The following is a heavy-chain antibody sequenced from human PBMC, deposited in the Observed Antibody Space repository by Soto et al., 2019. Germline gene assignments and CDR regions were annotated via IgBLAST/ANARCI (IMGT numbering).Heavy chain of an antibody. D-gene: IGHD1-26*01. CDR2: ISAYNGNT. Sequence: QVQLVQSGAEVKKPGASVKVSCKASGYTFTSYGISWVRQAPGQGLEWMGWISAYNGNTNYAQKLQGRVTMTTDTSTSTAYMELRSLRSDDTAVYYCASPDQIVGATNSAAFDIWGQGTMVTVSS. CDR3: ASPDQIVGATNSAAFDI. V-gene: IGHV1-18*01. CDR1: GYTFTSYG. J-gene: IGHJ3*02.